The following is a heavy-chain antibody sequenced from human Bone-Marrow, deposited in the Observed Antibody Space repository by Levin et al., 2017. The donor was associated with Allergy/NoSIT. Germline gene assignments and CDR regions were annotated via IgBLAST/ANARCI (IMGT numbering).Heavy chain of an antibody. CDR3: ARVGSGSPGVPDY. Sequence: SVKVSCKASGGTFSSYAISWVRQAPGQGLEWMGRIIPILGIANYAQKFQGRVTITADKSTSTAYMELSSLRSEDTAVYYCARVGSGSPGVPDYWGQGTLVTVSS. CDR1: GGTFSSYA. V-gene: IGHV1-69*04. J-gene: IGHJ4*02. D-gene: IGHD3-10*01. CDR2: IIPILGIA.